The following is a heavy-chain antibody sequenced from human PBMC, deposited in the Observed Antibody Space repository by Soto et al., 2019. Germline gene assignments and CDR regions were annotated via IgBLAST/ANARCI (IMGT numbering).Heavy chain of an antibody. V-gene: IGHV1-18*04. CDR2: ISAYNGNT. CDR1: GYTFTSYG. D-gene: IGHD3-10*01. J-gene: IGHJ3*02. CDR3: ATDGRLGELLSRRALDI. Sequence: VASVKVSCKASGYTFTSYGISWVRQAPGQGLEWMGWISAYNGNTNYAQKLQGRVTMTTDTSTSTAYMELRSLRSDDTAVYYSATDGRLGELLSRRALDIWGQGTMVTVSS.